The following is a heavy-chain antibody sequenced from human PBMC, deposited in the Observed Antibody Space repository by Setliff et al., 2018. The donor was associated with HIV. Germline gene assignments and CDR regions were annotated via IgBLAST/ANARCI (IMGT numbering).Heavy chain of an antibody. D-gene: IGHD2-2*01. CDR2: LSEGGYDT. V-gene: IGHV3-23*01. CDR3: AKGAVPAAIGGYYFDS. CDR1: GFTFSSYD. Sequence: GGSLRLSCAASGFTFSSYDMSWVRQAPGKGLEWVSSLSEGGYDTYYADSVKGRFTISRDNSKNTLYLQMNSLRAEDTAVYFCAKGAVPAAIGGYYFDSWGQGTLVTVSS. J-gene: IGHJ4*02.